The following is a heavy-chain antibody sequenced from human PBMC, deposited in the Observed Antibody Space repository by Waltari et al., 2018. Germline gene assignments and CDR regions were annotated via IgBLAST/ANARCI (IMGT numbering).Heavy chain of an antibody. J-gene: IGHJ4*02. CDR1: GGSFSGYY. D-gene: IGHD6-6*01. Sequence: QVQLQQWGAGLLKPSETLSLTCAVYGGSFSGYYWRWLRQPPGKGLEGIGEINHSGSTNYNPSLKSRVTISVETSKNQFSLKLSSVTAADTAVYYCARGPRRAIAARLGFDYWGQGTLVTVSS. CDR2: INHSGST. CDR3: ARGPRRAIAARLGFDY. V-gene: IGHV4-34*01.